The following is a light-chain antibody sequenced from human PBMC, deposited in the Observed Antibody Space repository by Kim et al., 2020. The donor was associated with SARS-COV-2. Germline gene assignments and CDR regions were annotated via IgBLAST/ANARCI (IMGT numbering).Light chain of an antibody. CDR2: RNN. V-gene: IGLV1-47*01. CDR3: AAWDDSLSGSWV. Sequence: RVTISCSGSSSNIGSNYVYWYQQLPGTAPKRLIYRNNQRPSGVPDRFSGSKSGTSASLAISGLRSEDEADYYCAAWDDSLSGSWVFGGGTQLTVL. J-gene: IGLJ3*02. CDR1: SSNIGSNY.